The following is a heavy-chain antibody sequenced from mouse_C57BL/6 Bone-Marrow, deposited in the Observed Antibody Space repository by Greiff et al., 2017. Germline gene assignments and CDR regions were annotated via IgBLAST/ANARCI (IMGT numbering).Heavy chain of an antibody. CDR3: ASPCVGAY. CDR2: LSSGGSYT. D-gene: IGHD3-3*01. Sequence: EVKLLESGGDLVKPGGSLKLSCAASGFTFSSYGMSWVRQTPDKRLEWVATLSSGGSYTYYPDSVKGRFTISRDNAKNTLYLQMSSLKSEDTALYSCASPCVGAYWGQGTLVTVSA. V-gene: IGHV5-6*01. CDR1: GFTFSSYG. J-gene: IGHJ3*01.